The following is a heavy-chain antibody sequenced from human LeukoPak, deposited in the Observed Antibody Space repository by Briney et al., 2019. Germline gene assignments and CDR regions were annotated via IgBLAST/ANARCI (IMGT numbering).Heavy chain of an antibody. CDR1: GFIFSNYA. V-gene: IGHV3-30-3*01. D-gene: IGHD6-19*01. J-gene: IGHJ4*02. CDR2: ISYDGSNK. Sequence: PGRSLRLSCAASGFIFSNYAMHWVRQAPGKGLEWVAVISYDGSNKYYADSLKGRFTISRDNSKNTLYLQMNSLRAEDTAVYYCARDPSSSGWYGYYFDYWGQGTLVTVSS. CDR3: ARDPSSSGWYGYYFDY.